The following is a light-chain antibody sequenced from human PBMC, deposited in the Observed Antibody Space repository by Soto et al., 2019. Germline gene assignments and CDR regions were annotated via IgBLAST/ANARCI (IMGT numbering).Light chain of an antibody. V-gene: IGLV1-40*01. CDR1: SSNIGTGYD. CDR2: GNS. CDR3: QSYDSNLSVV. Sequence: QSVLPQPPSVSGAPGQRVTISCTGSSSNIGTGYDVHWYQQLPGTAPKLLIYGNSHRPSGVPDRFSGSKSGTSASLAITGLQAEDEADYYCQSYDSNLSVVFGGGTKLTVL. J-gene: IGLJ2*01.